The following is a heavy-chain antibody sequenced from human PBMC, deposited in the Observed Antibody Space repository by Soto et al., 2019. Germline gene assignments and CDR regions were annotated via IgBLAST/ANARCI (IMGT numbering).Heavy chain of an antibody. CDR1: EYRCTRYD. Sequence: APVPVSCTTCEYRCTRYDLLWVGQATGQGLEWMGWMNPNSGNTGYAQKFQGRVTMTRNTSISTAYMELSSLRSEDTAVYYCARAIVWSGYTLGYWGQGTLVTVSS. D-gene: IGHD3-3*01. CDR3: ARAIVWSGYTLGY. V-gene: IGHV1-8*01. CDR2: MNPNSGNT. J-gene: IGHJ4*02.